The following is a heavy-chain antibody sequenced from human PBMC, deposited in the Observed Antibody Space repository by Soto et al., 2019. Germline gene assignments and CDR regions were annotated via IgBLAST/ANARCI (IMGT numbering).Heavy chain of an antibody. CDR2: ISYDGSNK. D-gene: IGHD6-13*01. V-gene: IGHV3-30*03. Sequence: QVQLVESGGGVVQPGRSLRLSCAVSGLTFSNYVMQWVRQAPGKGLELVSVISYDGSNKYYADSVKGRFTISRENSKNTLYLQINSLRAEDTAVYYCATDVSQYSSSWSWYFDYWGQGNLVSVVS. J-gene: IGHJ4*02. CDR3: ATDVSQYSSSWSWYFDY. CDR1: GLTFSNYV.